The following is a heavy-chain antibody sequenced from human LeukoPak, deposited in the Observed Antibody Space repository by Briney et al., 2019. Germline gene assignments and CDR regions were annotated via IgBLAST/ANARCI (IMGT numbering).Heavy chain of an antibody. Sequence: PGGSLRLSCVASGFTFNTYNMSWVRQAPGKGLEWVANIKQDGSEKYYVDSVKGRFTISRDNAKNSLYLQMNSLRAEDTAVYYCARDSVYGGYPSYMDVWGKGTTVTVSS. D-gene: IGHD5-12*01. V-gene: IGHV3-7*01. CDR1: GFTFNTYN. CDR2: IKQDGSEK. CDR3: ARDSVYGGYPSYMDV. J-gene: IGHJ6*03.